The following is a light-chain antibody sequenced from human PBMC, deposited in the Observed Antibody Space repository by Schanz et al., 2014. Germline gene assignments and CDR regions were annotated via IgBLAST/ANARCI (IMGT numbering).Light chain of an antibody. CDR3: MQALQTPH. V-gene: IGKV2-28*01. CDR1: QSLLHSNGYNY. CDR2: LSS. J-gene: IGKJ4*01. Sequence: DIVMTQSPLSLPVTPGEPASISCRSSQSLLHSNGYNYLDWYLQKPGQSPQLLIYLSSFRASGVPDRFSGSGSGSDFTLKISRVEAEDVGVYYCMQALQTPHFGGGTKVEIK.